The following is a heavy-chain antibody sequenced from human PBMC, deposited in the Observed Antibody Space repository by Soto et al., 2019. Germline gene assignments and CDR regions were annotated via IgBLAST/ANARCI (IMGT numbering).Heavy chain of an antibody. CDR3: ARDKTLRFLEGNFGMDV. CDR2: IYPGDSDT. D-gene: IGHD3-3*01. Sequence: GESLKISCKGSGYSFSSYWIGWVRQMPGKGLEWMGIIYPGDSDTRYSPSFQGQVTISAEKSISTAYLQWSSLKASDTAMYYCARDKTLRFLEGNFGMDVWGQGTTVTVSS. V-gene: IGHV5-51*01. J-gene: IGHJ6*02. CDR1: GYSFSSYW.